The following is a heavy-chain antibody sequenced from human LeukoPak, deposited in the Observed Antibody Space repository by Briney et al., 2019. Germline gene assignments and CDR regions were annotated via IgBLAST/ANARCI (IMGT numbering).Heavy chain of an antibody. Sequence: ASVKVSCKASGYTFTSYDITWVRQASGQGLEWMGWMNPNNGNTGYAQRFQGRVTLTRDTSISTAYMELSSLRSEDTAVYFCARGFLGYDSSDYAFSYYWGQGTLVTVSS. D-gene: IGHD3-22*01. J-gene: IGHJ4*02. CDR2: MNPNNGNT. CDR1: GYTFTSYD. V-gene: IGHV1-8*01. CDR3: ARGFLGYDSSDYAFSYY.